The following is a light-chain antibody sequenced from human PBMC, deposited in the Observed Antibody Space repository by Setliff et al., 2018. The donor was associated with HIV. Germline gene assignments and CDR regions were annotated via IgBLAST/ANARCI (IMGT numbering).Light chain of an antibody. CDR3: QTWGTGMGG. V-gene: IGLV4-69*01. CDR2: LNSDGSH. J-gene: IGLJ3*02. CDR1: SGHSSYA. Sequence: QPVLTQSPSASASLGASVKLTCTLSSGHSSYAIAWHQQQPEKGPRYLMKLNSDGSHSKGDGIPDRFSGSSSGAERYLTISSLQSEDEADYYCQTWGTGMGGFGGGTKVTVL.